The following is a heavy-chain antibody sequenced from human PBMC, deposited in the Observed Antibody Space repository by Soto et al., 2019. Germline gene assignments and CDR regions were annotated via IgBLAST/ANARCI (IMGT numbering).Heavy chain of an antibody. CDR3: ASSSGNNYGVGTNYYFDY. CDR1: XGTFSTYS. D-gene: IGHD1-26*01. V-gene: IGHV1-69*06. Sequence: QVQLVQSGAEVKKPGSSXXXXXXXXXGTFSTYSIVWVRQAPGEGLEWMGGIIPTFGTANYAQKFQDRVTITADKSTNTAFMELSSLKSEDTAMYYCASSSGNNYGVGTNYYFDYWGQGTLVTVSS. J-gene: IGHJ4*02. CDR2: IIPTFGTA.